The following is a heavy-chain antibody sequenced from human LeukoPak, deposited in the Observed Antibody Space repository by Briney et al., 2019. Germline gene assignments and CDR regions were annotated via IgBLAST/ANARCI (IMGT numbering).Heavy chain of an antibody. V-gene: IGHV3-53*01. Sequence: PGGSLRLSCAASGFTVSSNYMSWVRQAPGKGLEWVSVIYSGGRTYYADSVKGRFTISRDNSKNTLYLQMNSLRAEDTAVYYCARHDYGDYCFDYWGQGTLVTVSS. CDR3: ARHDYGDYCFDY. D-gene: IGHD4-17*01. CDR1: GFTVSSNY. J-gene: IGHJ4*02. CDR2: IYSGGRT.